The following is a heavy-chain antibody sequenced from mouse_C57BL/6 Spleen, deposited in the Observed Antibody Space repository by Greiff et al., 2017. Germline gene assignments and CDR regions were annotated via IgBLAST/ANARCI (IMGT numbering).Heavy chain of an antibody. J-gene: IGHJ3*01. Sequence: QVQLKQSGPELVRPGASVTLSCKASGYTFTDYEMHWVKQTPVHGLEWIGAIDPETGGTAYNQKFKGKAILTADKSSSTAYMELRSLTSEVSAVYYCTKELGRWFAYWCQGTLVTVSA. CDR3: TKELGRWFAY. D-gene: IGHD4-1*01. V-gene: IGHV1-15*01. CDR2: IDPETGGT. CDR1: GYTFTDYE.